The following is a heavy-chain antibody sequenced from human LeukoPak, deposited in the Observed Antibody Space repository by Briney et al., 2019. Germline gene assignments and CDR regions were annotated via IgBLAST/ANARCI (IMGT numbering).Heavy chain of an antibody. J-gene: IGHJ5*02. D-gene: IGHD2-8*01. CDR2: INPNIGGT. CDR3: AKASRGLVGCTTRPSYFDP. V-gene: IGHV1-2*02. Sequence: GASVKVSCKASGYTFTDYYIHWVRQAPGQGLEWMGSINPNIGGTDYAQKFLGRVTMTRDTSTNTAYMEVRGLRSDDTAVYYCAKASRGLVGCTTRPSYFDPWGQGTLVTVSS. CDR1: GYTFTDYY.